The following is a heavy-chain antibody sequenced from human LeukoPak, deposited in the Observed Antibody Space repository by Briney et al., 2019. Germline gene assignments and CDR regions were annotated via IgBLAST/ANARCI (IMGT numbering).Heavy chain of an antibody. CDR3: ARGEDY. J-gene: IGHJ4*02. Sequence: GGSLRLSCAASGFTFSSYAVHWVRQAPGKGLEWVAVISYDGSNKYYADSVKGRFTISRDNAKNSLYLQMNSLRAEDTAVYYCARGEDYWGQGTLVTVSS. CDR2: ISYDGSNK. V-gene: IGHV3-30*04. CDR1: GFTFSSYA.